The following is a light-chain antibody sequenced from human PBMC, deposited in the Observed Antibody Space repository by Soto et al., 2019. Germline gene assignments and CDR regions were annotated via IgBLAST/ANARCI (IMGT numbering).Light chain of an antibody. J-gene: IGLJ1*01. V-gene: IGLV2-11*01. Sequence: QSDLTQPRSVSGSPGQSVAISCTGTSSEVGGYNYVSWYQQHPGKAPKLMIYDVSKRPSGVPDRFSGSKSGNTASLTISGLQAEDEADYYCCSYAGSYTYVFGTGTKVTVL. CDR2: DVS. CDR3: CSYAGSYTYV. CDR1: SSEVGGYNY.